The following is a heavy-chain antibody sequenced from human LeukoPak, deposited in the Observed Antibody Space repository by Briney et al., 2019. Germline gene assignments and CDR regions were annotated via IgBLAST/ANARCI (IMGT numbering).Heavy chain of an antibody. CDR3: ARDGRYDSSGYYGTD. CDR1: GFTFSSYG. D-gene: IGHD3-22*01. J-gene: IGHJ4*02. CDR2: IWYDGSNK. Sequence: PGRSLRLSCAASGFTFSSYGMHWVPQAPGKGREWVAVIWYDGSNKYYADSVKGRFTISRDNSKNTLYLQMNSLRAEDTAVYYCARDGRYDSSGYYGTDWGQGTLVTVSS. V-gene: IGHV3-33*01.